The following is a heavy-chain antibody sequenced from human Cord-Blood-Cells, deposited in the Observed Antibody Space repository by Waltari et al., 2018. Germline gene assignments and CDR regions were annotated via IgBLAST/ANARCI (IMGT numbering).Heavy chain of an antibody. CDR1: CGSFSGYY. CDR3: ARGSYCSSTSCYTIDY. V-gene: IGHV4-34*01. D-gene: IGHD2-2*02. Sequence: QVQLQQWGAGLLKPSETLFLTRAVYCGSFSGYYWRRIRQPPGQGLEWIGENNHSGSTNYNPYLKSRVTISVYTSKNQFSLKLSSVTAADTAVYYCARGSYCSSTSCYTIDYWGQGTLVTVSS. CDR2: NNHSGST. J-gene: IGHJ4*02.